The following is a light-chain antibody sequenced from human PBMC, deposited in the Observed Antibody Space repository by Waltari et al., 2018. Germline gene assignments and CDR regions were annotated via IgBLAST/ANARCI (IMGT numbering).Light chain of an antibody. CDR3: QHYVRLPAT. CDR1: QSVSRT. Sequence: EIVLTQSPGTLSLSPGERATLSCRASQSVSRTLAWYLQKPGQAPKLLIYGASIRATGIPDRFTGSGSGTDFSLTISSLEPEDFAIYFCQHYVRLPATFGQGTKVEIK. V-gene: IGKV3-20*01. J-gene: IGKJ1*01. CDR2: GAS.